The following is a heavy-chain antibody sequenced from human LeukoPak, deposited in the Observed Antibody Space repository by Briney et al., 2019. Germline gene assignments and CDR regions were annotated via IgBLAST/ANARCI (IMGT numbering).Heavy chain of an antibody. V-gene: IGHV4-30-4*08. CDR3: ARDSHGDYDIYFDS. Sequence: SETLSLTCTVSGASIARDGYYWRWLRQPPGTGLEWFGYIYYSGNSYYHPSLKSRVTISTDTSKNQFSLRLNSVTAADTAVYYCARDSHGDYDIYFDSWGQGTLVTVSS. D-gene: IGHD4-17*01. J-gene: IGHJ4*02. CDR1: GASIARDGYY. CDR2: IYYSGNS.